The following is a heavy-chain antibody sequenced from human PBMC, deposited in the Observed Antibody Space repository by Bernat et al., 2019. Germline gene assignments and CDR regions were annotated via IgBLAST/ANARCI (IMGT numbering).Heavy chain of an antibody. V-gene: IGHV4-31*03. Sequence: QVQLQESGPGLVKPSQTLSLTCTVSGGSISSGGYYWSWIRQHPGKGLEWIGYIYYSGSTYYNPSLKSRVTISVDTSKNQFYLKLSSVTAADTAVYYCARGIVATGYYFDYWGQGTLVTVSS. CDR2: IYYSGST. D-gene: IGHD5-12*01. J-gene: IGHJ4*02. CDR3: ARGIVATGYYFDY. CDR1: GGSISSGGYY.